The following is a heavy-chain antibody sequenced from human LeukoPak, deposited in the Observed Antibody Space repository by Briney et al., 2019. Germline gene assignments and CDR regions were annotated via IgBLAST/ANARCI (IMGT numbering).Heavy chain of an antibody. CDR2: TREDGSEK. D-gene: IGHD3-10*01. V-gene: IGHV3-7*01. CDR1: GFTFSTYW. CDR3: ARELAGHYYGSGSSFDY. J-gene: IGHJ4*02. Sequence: GGSLRLSCTASGFTFSTYWMSWVRQAPGKGLEWVANTREDGSEKYYVDSVKGRFTISRDNAKNSLYLQMNSLRAEDTAVYYCARELAGHYYGSGSSFDYWGQGTLVTVSS.